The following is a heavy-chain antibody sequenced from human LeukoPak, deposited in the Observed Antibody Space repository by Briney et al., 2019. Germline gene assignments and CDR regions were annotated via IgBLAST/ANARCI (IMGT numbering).Heavy chain of an antibody. Sequence: TGGSLRLSFAAPELTFSSNAMSWFRRAPGKGLDWVSAFIFSGGITYYADSVKGRLPISTTNSKNPPYLQMNSLRAETTAVYTFAKVHAFWSGPLASWGQGTLVIVSS. CDR2: FIFSGGIT. CDR1: ELTFSSNA. D-gene: IGHD3-3*01. J-gene: IGHJ1*01. CDR3: AKVHAFWSGPLAS. V-gene: IGHV3-23*01.